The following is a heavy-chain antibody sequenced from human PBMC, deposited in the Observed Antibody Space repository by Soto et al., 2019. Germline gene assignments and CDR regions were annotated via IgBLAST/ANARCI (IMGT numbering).Heavy chain of an antibody. CDR2: MYSNGIT. CDR1: GGSVSSASYY. CDR3: AREGLGSSALY. D-gene: IGHD3-10*01. V-gene: IGHV4-61*01. J-gene: IGHJ4*02. Sequence: SDPLSLTCTVSGGSVSSASYYWSWIRQPPGKGLEWIGYMYSNGITNYNPSLKSRVTISVDTSKNQFSLKLTSVTAADTAVYYCAREGLGSSALYWGQGTLVTVSS.